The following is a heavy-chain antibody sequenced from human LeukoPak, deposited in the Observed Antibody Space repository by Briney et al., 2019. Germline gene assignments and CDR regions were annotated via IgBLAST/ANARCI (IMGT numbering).Heavy chain of an antibody. Sequence: PGGSLRLSCATSGFTFRNCWMSWVRQAPGKGLEWVAKIKQDGSEQSYVDSVKGRFAISRDNANNSLYLQMNSLRAEDTAVYYCVREGSGLDFWGQGILVPVSS. CDR3: VREGSGLDF. CDR1: GFTFRNCW. J-gene: IGHJ4*02. CDR2: IKQDGSEQ. V-gene: IGHV3-7*05. D-gene: IGHD6-19*01.